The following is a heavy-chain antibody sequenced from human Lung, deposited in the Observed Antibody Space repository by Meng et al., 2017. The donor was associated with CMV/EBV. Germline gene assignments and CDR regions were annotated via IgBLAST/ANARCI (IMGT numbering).Heavy chain of an antibody. CDR2: IHDIGTT. D-gene: IGHD2-8*01. CDR1: GGSIGTGDFY. CDR3: ARGYCTDGECYRQGDAFDP. Sequence: SETLSLXCAVPGGSIGTGDFYWTWIRQPPGRGLEWIGYIHDIGTTYYNPSLKSRLSISKDTSKNQFSLILASVTAADTAVYFCARGYCTDGECYRQGDAFDPWGQGTLVTVSS. V-gene: IGHV4-30-4*08. J-gene: IGHJ5*02.